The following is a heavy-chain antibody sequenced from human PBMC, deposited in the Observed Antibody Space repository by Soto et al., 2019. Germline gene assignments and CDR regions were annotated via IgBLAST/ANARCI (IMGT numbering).Heavy chain of an antibody. D-gene: IGHD6-6*01. CDR1: GDSVNSAY. CDR3: ARTDAYNSSFFDS. Sequence: QVQLQEMGPGLVKPSQTLTITCTVSGDSVNSAYWSWIRQLPGKGLEWMGNIHHTGKTFYNPSLKSRVAISIETSKPLFSLKMRSITAADKAVYYCARTDAYNSSFFDSWGQGTVVTVSS. J-gene: IGHJ4*02. CDR2: IHHTGKT. V-gene: IGHV4-31*03.